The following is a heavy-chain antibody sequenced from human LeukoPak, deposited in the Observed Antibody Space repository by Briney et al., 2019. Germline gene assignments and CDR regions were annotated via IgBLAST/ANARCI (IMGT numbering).Heavy chain of an antibody. CDR1: GFTFSSYA. V-gene: IGHV3-23*01. J-gene: IGHJ6*02. CDR2: ISGSGGST. Sequence: GGSLRLSCAASGFTFSSYAMSWVRQAPGKGLEWVSAISGSGGSTYYADSVKGRFTISRDNSKNTLYLQMNSLRAEDTAVYYCAKVPGVVVEPLYYYGMDVWGQGTTVTVSS. D-gene: IGHD2-15*01. CDR3: AKVPGVVVEPLYYYGMDV.